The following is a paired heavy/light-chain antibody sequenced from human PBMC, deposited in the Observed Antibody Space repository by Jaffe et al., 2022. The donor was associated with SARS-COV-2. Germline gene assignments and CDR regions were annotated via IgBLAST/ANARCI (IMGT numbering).Heavy chain of an antibody. Sequence: QITLKESGPTLVKPTQTLTLTCTFSGFSLSTIGVGVGWVRQPPGKALEWLALIYWDDDERYSPSLKSRLTITKDTSKNQVVLTMTNMDPVDTATYYCARAYYDILTGSRKHMGIDYWGQGTLVTVSS. D-gene: IGHD3-9*01. CDR1: GFSLSTIGVG. V-gene: IGHV2-5*02. CDR2: IYWDDDE. J-gene: IGHJ4*02. CDR3: ARAYYDILTGSRKHMGIDY.
Light chain of an antibody. CDR3: QAWDRTTVV. V-gene: IGLV3-1*01. CDR2: QDT. Sequence: SYEVTQPPSVSVSPGQTASITCSGDKLGDKYACWYQQKPGQSPVLVIYQDTKRPSGIPERFSGSNSGNTATLTISGTQVMDEADYYCQAWDRTTVVFGGGTKLTVL. CDR1: KLGDKY. J-gene: IGLJ2*01.